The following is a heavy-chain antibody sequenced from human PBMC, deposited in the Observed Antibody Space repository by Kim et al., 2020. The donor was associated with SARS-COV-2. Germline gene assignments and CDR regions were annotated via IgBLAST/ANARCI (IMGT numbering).Heavy chain of an antibody. CDR3: AREGIAAAGVVSYYFDY. D-gene: IGHD6-13*01. J-gene: IGHJ4*02. Sequence: VKGRFTISRDNAKNSLYLQMNSLRAEDTAVYYCAREGIAAAGVVSYYFDYWGQGTLVTVSS. V-gene: IGHV3-21*01.